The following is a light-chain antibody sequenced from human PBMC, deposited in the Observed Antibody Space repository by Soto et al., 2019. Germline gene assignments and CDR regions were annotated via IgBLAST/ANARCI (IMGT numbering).Light chain of an antibody. CDR2: GVS. CDR3: SSYTSSSTLDV. Sequence: QSALTQPASVSGSPGQSITISCTGTSSDVGAYKYVSWYQQHPGKVPKLIIYGVSNRPSGVSNRFSGSKSGNTASLTISGLQAEDEADYYCSSYTSSSTLDVFGTGTKLTVL. CDR1: SSDVGAYKY. J-gene: IGLJ1*01. V-gene: IGLV2-14*03.